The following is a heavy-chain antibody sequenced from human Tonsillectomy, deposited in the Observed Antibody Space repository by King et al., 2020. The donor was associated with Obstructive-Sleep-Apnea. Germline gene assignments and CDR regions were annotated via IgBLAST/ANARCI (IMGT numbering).Heavy chain of an antibody. J-gene: IGHJ6*02. V-gene: IGHV3-23*04. CDR3: AKGMGATPYYYAMDV. Sequence: VQLVESGGGLVQPGGSLRLSCAASGLTFSNYAMSWVRQAPGKGLEWVSGIIGSGAITYYADSVKGRFTISRDNSKNTLYLQKNSLRADDTALFYCAKGMGATPYYYAMDVWGQGTTVTVSS. CDR2: IIGSGAIT. CDR1: GLTFSNYA. D-gene: IGHD1-26*01.